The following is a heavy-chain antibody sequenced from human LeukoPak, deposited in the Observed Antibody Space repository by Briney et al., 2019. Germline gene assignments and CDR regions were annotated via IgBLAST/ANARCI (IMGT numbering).Heavy chain of an antibody. CDR2: IRYDGTSK. CDR3: AKETGGSYSDY. Sequence: QPGGSLRLSCAASGFTFSSSGMHWVRQAPGKGLEWVAFIRYDGTSKYYADSVKGRFTISRDNSKNTVYLQMNSLRAEDTAVYYCAKETGGSYSDYWGQGTLVTVSS. J-gene: IGHJ4*02. CDR1: GFTFSSSG. V-gene: IGHV3-30*02. D-gene: IGHD2-8*02.